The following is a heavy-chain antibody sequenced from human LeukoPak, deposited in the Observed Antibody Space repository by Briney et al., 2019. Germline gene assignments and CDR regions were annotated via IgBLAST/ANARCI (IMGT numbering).Heavy chain of an antibody. CDR2: ISAYNGNT. CDR1: GGTFSSYA. CDR3: ARVKSAVTTNYYYYYMDV. V-gene: IGHV1-18*01. Sequence: VASVKVSCKASGGTFSSYAISWVRQAPGHGLEWMGWISAYNGNTNYAQKLQGRVTMTTDTSTSTAYMELRSLRSDDTAVYYCARVKSAVTTNYYYYYMDVWGKGTAVTVSS. D-gene: IGHD4-17*01. J-gene: IGHJ6*03.